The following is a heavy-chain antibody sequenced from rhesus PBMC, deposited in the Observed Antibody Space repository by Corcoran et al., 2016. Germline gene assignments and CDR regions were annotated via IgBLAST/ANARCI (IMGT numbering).Heavy chain of an antibody. CDR2: IDGNSAST. V-gene: IGHV4-73*01. CDR1: GGSITGYY. J-gene: IGHJ4*01. CDR3: AREEGRLVTPYFDY. D-gene: IGHD6S26*01. Sequence: QVKLQQWGEGLVKPSETLSLTCAVYGGSITGYYWSWIRQPPRKGLEWIGNIDGNSASTNYNPSLKNRVTISKDTSKNQFSLKLSSVTAADTAVYYCAREEGRLVTPYFDYWGQGVLATVSS.